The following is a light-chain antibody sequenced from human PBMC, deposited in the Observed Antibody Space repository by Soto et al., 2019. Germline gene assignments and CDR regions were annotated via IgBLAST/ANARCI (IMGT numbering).Light chain of an antibody. Sequence: DIQMTQSPFTLSASVGDRGTISCRASQIISTSLAWYQQKPGKAPNLLIHDASSLESGVPSRFSGSGSGTEFTLTISSLQPDDIGTYYCQQYSSFSPYTFGQGTKVDIK. V-gene: IGKV1-5*01. CDR2: DAS. J-gene: IGKJ2*01. CDR3: QQYSSFSPYT. CDR1: QIISTS.